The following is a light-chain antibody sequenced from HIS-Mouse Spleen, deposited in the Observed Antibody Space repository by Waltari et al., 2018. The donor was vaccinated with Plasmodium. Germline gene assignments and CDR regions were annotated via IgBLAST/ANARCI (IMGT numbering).Light chain of an antibody. J-gene: IGKJ1*01. CDR1: QSVSSSY. CDR3: QQYGSSGT. Sequence: EIVLTQSPGTLSLSPVERATLSCRASQSVSSSYLAWYQQKPGQAPRLLIYGASSRATGIPDRFSGSGSGTDFTLTISRLEPEEFAVYYCQQYGSSGTFGQGTKVEIK. CDR2: GAS. V-gene: IGKV3-20*01.